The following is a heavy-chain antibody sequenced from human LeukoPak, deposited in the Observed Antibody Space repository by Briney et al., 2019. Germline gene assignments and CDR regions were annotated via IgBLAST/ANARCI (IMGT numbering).Heavy chain of an antibody. V-gene: IGHV3-23*01. J-gene: IGHJ4*02. D-gene: IGHD3-10*01. Sequence: GGSLRLSCAASGFTFSSYAMSWVRQAPGKGLEWVSAISGSGGSTYYADSVKGRFTISRDNSKNTLYLQMYSLRAEDTAVYYCAKGDHMVRGVDFDYWGQGTLVTVSS. CDR3: AKGDHMVRGVDFDY. CDR2: ISGSGGST. CDR1: GFTFSSYA.